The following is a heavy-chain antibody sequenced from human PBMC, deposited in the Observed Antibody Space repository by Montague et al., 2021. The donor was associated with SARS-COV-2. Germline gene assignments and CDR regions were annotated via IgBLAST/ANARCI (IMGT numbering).Heavy chain of an antibody. CDR1: GGSFSGYY. Sequence: TLSLTCAVYGGSFSGYYWSWIRQPPGKALEWLARIDWDDDKYYGTSLKTRLTISKDTSKNQVVLTMTNMDPVDTATYYCARMAPITGLDYWGQGTLVTVSS. CDR3: ARMAPITGLDY. V-gene: IGHV2-70*11. J-gene: IGHJ4*02. D-gene: IGHD1-20*01. CDR2: IDWDDDK.